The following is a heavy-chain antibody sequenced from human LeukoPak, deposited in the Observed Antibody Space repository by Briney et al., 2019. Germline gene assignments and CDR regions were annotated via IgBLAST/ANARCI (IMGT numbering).Heavy chain of an antibody. Sequence: SQTLSLTCTVSGGSISSSSYYWGWIRQPPGKGLEWIGEINHSGSTNYNPSLKSRVTISVDTSKNQFSLKLSSVTAADTAVYYCARGRVYPRGTNWFDPWGQGTLVTVSS. CDR2: INHSGST. J-gene: IGHJ5*02. D-gene: IGHD3-10*01. V-gene: IGHV4-39*07. CDR3: ARGRVYPRGTNWFDP. CDR1: GGSISSSSYY.